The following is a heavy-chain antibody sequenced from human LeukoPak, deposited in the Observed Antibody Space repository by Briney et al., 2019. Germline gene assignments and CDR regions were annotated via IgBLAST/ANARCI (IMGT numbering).Heavy chain of an antibody. D-gene: IGHD6-13*01. V-gene: IGHV3-48*03. CDR3: ARDPGAATFDY. CDR1: GFTFSSYE. Sequence: PGGSLRLSCAASGFTFSSYEMNWVRQALGKGLEWVSYIGGSGITIYYADSVKGRFTISRDNAKNSLYLQMNSLRAEDTAVYYCARDPGAATFDYWGQGTLVTVSS. J-gene: IGHJ4*02. CDR2: IGGSGITI.